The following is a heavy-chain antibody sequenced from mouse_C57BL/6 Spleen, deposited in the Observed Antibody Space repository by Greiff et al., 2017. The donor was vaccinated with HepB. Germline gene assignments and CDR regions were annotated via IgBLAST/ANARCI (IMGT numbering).Heavy chain of an antibody. CDR2: IYPGSGST. D-gene: IGHD2-3*01. V-gene: IGHV1-55*01. J-gene: IGHJ1*03. CDR1: GYTFTSYW. CDR3: ARRLLGYFDV. Sequence: VQLQQSGAELVKPGASVKMSCKASGYTFTSYWITWVKQRPGQGLEWIGDIYPGSGSTNYNEKFKSKATLTVDTSSSTAYMQLSSLTSEDSAVYYCARRLLGYFDVWGTGTTVTVSS.